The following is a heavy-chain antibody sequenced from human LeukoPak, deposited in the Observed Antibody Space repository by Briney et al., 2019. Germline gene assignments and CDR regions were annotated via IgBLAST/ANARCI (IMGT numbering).Heavy chain of an antibody. Sequence: SGPTLVNPTQTLTLTCTFSGFSLSTSGVGVGWIRQPPGKALEWLALLYWDRDKRYSPSLKSRLSITKDTSKNQVVLTMTNMDPVDTATYYCAHRRLRGLDVIAAADPFDYWGQGTLVTVSS. CDR2: LYWDRDK. D-gene: IGHD6-13*01. CDR3: AHRRLRGLDVIAAADPFDY. V-gene: IGHV2-5*02. CDR1: GFSLSTSGVG. J-gene: IGHJ4*02.